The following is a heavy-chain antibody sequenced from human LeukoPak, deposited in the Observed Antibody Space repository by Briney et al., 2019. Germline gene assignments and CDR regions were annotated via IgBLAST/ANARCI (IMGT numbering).Heavy chain of an antibody. CDR3: ARASNTIFGVVIDY. D-gene: IGHD3-3*01. J-gene: IGHJ4*02. CDR1: GFTVSSNY. V-gene: IGHV3-53*01. CDR2: IYSGGST. Sequence: PGGSLRLSCAASGFTVSSNYMSWVRQAPGKGLEWVSVIYSGGSTYYADSVKGRFTISRDNSKNTLYLQMNSLRAEDTAVYYCARASNTIFGVVIDYWGRGTLVTVSS.